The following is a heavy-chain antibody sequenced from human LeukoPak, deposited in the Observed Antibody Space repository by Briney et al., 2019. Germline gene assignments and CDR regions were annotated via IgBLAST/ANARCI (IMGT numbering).Heavy chain of an antibody. J-gene: IGHJ4*02. CDR1: GGSISSYY. CDR2: INHSGST. V-gene: IGHV4-34*01. Sequence: PSETLSLTCTVSGGSISSYYWSWIRQPPGKGLEWIGEINHSGSTNYNPSLKSRVTISVDTSKNQFSLKLSSVTAADTAVYYCARGALAVAGTGGFDYWGQGTLVTVSS. CDR3: ARGALAVAGTGGFDY. D-gene: IGHD6-19*01.